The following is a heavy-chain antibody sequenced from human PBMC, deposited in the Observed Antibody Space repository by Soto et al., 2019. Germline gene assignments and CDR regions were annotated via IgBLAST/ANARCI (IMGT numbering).Heavy chain of an antibody. CDR1: GFPFSSYA. CDR2: IAYDGSNP. V-gene: IGHV3-30-3*01. Sequence: QVPLVESGGGVVQPGRSLRLSCAASGFPFSSYAMHWVRQAPGKGLEWVAVIAYDGSNPYYADSVKGRFTISRDNSKNKLYLQMNSLRAEDTDVYYCARGCGNKCYSIDYWGQGTLVTVSS. J-gene: IGHJ4*02. CDR3: ARGCGNKCYSIDY. D-gene: IGHD2-21*01.